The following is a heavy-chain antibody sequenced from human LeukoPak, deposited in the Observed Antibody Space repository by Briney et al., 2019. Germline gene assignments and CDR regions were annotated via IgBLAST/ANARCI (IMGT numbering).Heavy chain of an antibody. CDR1: GYTFTSYY. D-gene: IGHD3-22*01. CDR2: INPSGGST. Sequence: GASVKVSCKASGYTFTSYYMHWVRQAPGQGLEWMGIINPSGGSTSYAQKFQGRVTMTRDTSTSTVYMELSSLRSEDTAVYYCAADTMIVGAQTGDAFDIWGQGTMVTVSS. V-gene: IGHV1-46*01. CDR3: AADTMIVGAQTGDAFDI. J-gene: IGHJ3*02.